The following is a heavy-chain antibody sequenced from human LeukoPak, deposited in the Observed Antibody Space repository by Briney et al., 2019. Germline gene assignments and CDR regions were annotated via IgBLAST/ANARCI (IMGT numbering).Heavy chain of an antibody. V-gene: IGHV3-74*01. Sequence: GGSLRLSCACSGFTFSTYWMHWVRQAPGKGLVWVSRIGSDGRSTTYADSVKGRFTISRDNTKNTLYLQMNNLRAEDTAIYYCARDLYHYDSGSPYWGQGTLVTVSS. D-gene: IGHD3-10*01. CDR3: ARDLYHYDSGSPY. CDR2: IGSDGRST. CDR1: GFTFSTYW. J-gene: IGHJ4*02.